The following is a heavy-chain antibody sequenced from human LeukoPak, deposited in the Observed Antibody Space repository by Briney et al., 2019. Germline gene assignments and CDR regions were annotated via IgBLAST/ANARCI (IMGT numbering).Heavy chain of an antibody. CDR2: IWYDGSNK. CDR3: AKAYIPGRIFGVLAFDI. CDR1: GFTFSSYG. J-gene: IGHJ3*02. V-gene: IGHV3-33*06. D-gene: IGHD3-3*01. Sequence: GGSLRLSCAASGFTFSSYGMHWVRQAPGMGLEWVAVIWYDGSNKYYADSVKGRFTISRDNSKNTLYLQMNSLRAEDTAVYYCAKAYIPGRIFGVLAFDIWGQGTMVTVSS.